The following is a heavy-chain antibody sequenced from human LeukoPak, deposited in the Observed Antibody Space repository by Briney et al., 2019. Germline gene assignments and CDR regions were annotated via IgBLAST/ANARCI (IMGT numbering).Heavy chain of an antibody. V-gene: IGHV1-46*01. J-gene: IGHJ4*02. CDR2: INPSSGST. Sequence: GASVKVSCKASGYTFTSYYMHWVRQAPGQGLEWMGIINPSSGSTSYAQEFQGRVTMTRDTSTSTVYMELSSLRSEDTAVYYCARTRDGYNFGDYWGQGTLVTVSS. CDR3: ARTRDGYNFGDY. D-gene: IGHD5-24*01. CDR1: GYTFTSYY.